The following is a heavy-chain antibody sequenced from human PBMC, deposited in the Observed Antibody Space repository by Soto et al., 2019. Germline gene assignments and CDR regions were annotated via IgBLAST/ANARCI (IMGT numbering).Heavy chain of an antibody. CDR1: GFSLSTSGVG. CDR2: IYWDDDK. J-gene: IGHJ4*02. D-gene: IGHD3-22*01. CDR3: GRRDRSGYYDY. Sequence: QITLKESGPTLEKPTQTLTLTCTFSGFSLSTSGVGVGWIRQPPGKALEWLALIYWDDDKRYSPSLKSRLTITKDTSKNQVVLTMTNMDPVDTATYYCGRRDRSGYYDYWGQGTLVTVSS. V-gene: IGHV2-5*02.